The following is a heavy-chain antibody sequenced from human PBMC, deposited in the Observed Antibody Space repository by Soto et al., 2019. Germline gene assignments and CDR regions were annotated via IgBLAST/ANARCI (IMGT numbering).Heavy chain of an antibody. CDR1: GGTFSSYA. V-gene: IGHV1-69*13. J-gene: IGHJ4*02. D-gene: IGHD3-10*01. CDR3: ARARYYYGSLDY. Sequence: SVKVSCKASGGTFSSYAISWVRQAPGQGLEWMGGIIPIFGTANYAQKFQGRVTITADESTSTAYMELSSLRSEDTAVYYCARARYYYGSLDYWGQGTLVTVSS. CDR2: IIPIFGTA.